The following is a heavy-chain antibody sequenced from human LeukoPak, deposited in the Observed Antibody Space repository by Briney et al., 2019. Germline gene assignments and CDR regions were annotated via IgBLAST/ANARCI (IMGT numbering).Heavy chain of an antibody. V-gene: IGHV1-2*06. Sequence: ASVKVSCKVSGYTFTVYYIHWVRQAPGQGLEWMGRINPNSGGTNYAQKFQGRVTMTRDTCISTAYMELSRLRSDAEAVYYCARDRQRRQLVLNYWGQGTLVTVSS. CDR1: GYTFTVYY. D-gene: IGHD6-6*01. J-gene: IGHJ4*02. CDR2: INPNSGGT. CDR3: ARDRQRRQLVLNY.